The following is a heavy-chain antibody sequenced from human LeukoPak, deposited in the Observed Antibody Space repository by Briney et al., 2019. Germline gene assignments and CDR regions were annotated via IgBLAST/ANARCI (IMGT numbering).Heavy chain of an antibody. CDR1: GFTFGGYS. V-gene: IGHV3-7*01. J-gene: IGHJ4*02. Sequence: PGGSLRLSCAASGFTFGGYSMTWVRQAPGKGLEWVANINLDGSDRFYVGFVKGRFTISRDNDHNSLYLQLNSLRAEDTADYYCVRVIAGAIDYWGQGTLVTVSS. CDR3: VRVIAGAIDY. D-gene: IGHD6-13*01. CDR2: INLDGSDR.